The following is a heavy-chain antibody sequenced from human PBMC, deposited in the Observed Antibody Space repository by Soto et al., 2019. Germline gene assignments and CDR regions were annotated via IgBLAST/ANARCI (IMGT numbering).Heavy chain of an antibody. D-gene: IGHD2-15*01. CDR2: IWYDGSNK. V-gene: IGHV3-33*01. CDR1: GFTFSSYG. Sequence: GGSLRLSCAASGFTFSSYGMHWVRQAPGKGLEWVAVIWYDGSNKYYADSVKGRFTISRDNSKNTLYLQMNSLRAEDTAVYYCARVMPSRYCSGGSCYGRGMDVWGQGTTVTVSS. J-gene: IGHJ6*02. CDR3: ARVMPSRYCSGGSCYGRGMDV.